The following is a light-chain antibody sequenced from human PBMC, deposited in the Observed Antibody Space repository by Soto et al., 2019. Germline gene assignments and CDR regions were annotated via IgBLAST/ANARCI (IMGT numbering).Light chain of an antibody. J-gene: IGKJ1*01. CDR1: QSISSY. CDR2: AAS. V-gene: IGKV1-39*01. Sequence: DIQMTQSPSSLSASVGDRVTITCRASQSISSYLNWYQQKPGKAPKLLIYAASSLQSGVPSRFSGSGSGTDFTLTIRSLPPEDFATYYCQQCYSTPRTFGQGTKVDIK. CDR3: QQCYSTPRT.